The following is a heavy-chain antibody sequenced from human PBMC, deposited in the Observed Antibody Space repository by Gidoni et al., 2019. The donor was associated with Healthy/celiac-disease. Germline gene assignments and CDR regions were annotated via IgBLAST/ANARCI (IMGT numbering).Heavy chain of an antibody. CDR1: GFTFSSYA. CDR2: ISGSGGST. J-gene: IGHJ5*02. D-gene: IGHD4-4*01. CDR3: AKDNGYSNEPNNWFDP. Sequence: EVQLLESGGGLVQPGGSLRLSCAAPGFTFSSYAMSWVRQAPGQGLEWVSAISGSGGSTYYADSVKGRFTISRDNSKNTLYLQMNSLRAEDTAVYYCAKDNGYSNEPNNWFDPWGQGTLVTVSS. V-gene: IGHV3-23*01.